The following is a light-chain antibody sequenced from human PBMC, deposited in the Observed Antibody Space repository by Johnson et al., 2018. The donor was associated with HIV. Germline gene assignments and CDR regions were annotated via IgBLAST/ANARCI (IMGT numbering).Light chain of an antibody. CDR3: GTWDSRLSAVV. CDR1: TSNIGKSY. CDR2: DNN. V-gene: IGLV1-51*01. Sequence: QSVLTQPPSVSAAPGQKVTISCSGSTSNIGKSYVSWYQQLPGTATKLLIYDNNKRPSGIPDRFSGSKSGTSATLGITGLQTGDEADYYGGTWDSRLSAVVFGTGTKVTVL. J-gene: IGLJ1*01.